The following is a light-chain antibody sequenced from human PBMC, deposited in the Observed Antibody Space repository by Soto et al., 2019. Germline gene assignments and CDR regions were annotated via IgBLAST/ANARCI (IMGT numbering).Light chain of an antibody. CDR2: GAS. Sequence: EIVMTQSPATLSVSPGERATLSCRASQSVSSNLAWYQQKPGQAPRLLIYGASTRATGIPARFSGSGSGTDFTLTISSLEPEDFAVYYCQQRSNWPGTFGQGTKVDIK. V-gene: IGKV3-15*01. J-gene: IGKJ1*01. CDR1: QSVSSN. CDR3: QQRSNWPGT.